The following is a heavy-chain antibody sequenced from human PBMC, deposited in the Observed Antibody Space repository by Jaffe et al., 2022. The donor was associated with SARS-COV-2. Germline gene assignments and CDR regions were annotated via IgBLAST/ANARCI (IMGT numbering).Heavy chain of an antibody. D-gene: IGHD3-16*01. V-gene: IGHV3-43*01. CDR3: AKDILPRGLYSYGMGV. CDR2: IRWDGDGT. Sequence: EVQLVESGGVVVQPGGSLRLSCAASGFTFDDYTMYWVRQAPGKGLEWVSLIRWDGDGTYYADSVKGRFTISRDNSKNSLYLQMNSLRTADTALYYCAKDILPRGLYSYGMGVWGQGTTVTVSS. J-gene: IGHJ6*02. CDR1: GFTFDDYT.